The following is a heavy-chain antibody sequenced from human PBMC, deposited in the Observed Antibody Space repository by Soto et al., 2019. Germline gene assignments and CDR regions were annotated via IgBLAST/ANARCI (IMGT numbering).Heavy chain of an antibody. CDR3: ARGDTAMDPEDYYYYGMDV. J-gene: IGHJ6*02. D-gene: IGHD5-18*01. CDR2: IWYDGSNK. V-gene: IGHV3-33*01. Sequence: GGSLRLSCATSGFTFSSYGMHWVRQAPGKGLEWVAVIWYDGSNKYYADSVKGRFTISRENSKNTLYLQMNSLRAEDTAVYYCARGDTAMDPEDYYYYGMDVWGQGTTVTVSS. CDR1: GFTFSSYG.